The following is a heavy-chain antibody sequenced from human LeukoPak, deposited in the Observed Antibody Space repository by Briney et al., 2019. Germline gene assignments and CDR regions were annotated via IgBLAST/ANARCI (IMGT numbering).Heavy chain of an antibody. CDR1: GYTFTSYN. J-gene: IGHJ6*02. V-gene: IGHV1-46*01. CDR2: INPSGGST. CDR3: ARGCLEESGSYYYYGMDV. Sequence: ASVKVSCKASGYTFTSYNMHWVRQAPGQGLEWMGIINPSGGSTSYAQKFQGRVTMTRDTSTSTVYMELSSLRSEDTAVYYCARGCLEESGSYYYYGMDVWGQGTTVTVSS. D-gene: IGHD1-26*01.